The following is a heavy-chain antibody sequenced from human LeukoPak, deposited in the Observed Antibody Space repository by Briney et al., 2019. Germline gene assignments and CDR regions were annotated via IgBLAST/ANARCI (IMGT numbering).Heavy chain of an antibody. V-gene: IGHV3-15*01. D-gene: IGHD2-15*01. CDR1: GFTLSDAW. CDR3: TTRRQDGW. Sequence: TGGSLRLSCVGSGFTLSDAWMSWVRQAPGKGLEWVGRIKSKSDGGTIDYAAPVKGRFTISRDDSRNTLYLQMNSLKTEDTAVYYCTTRRQDGWWGQGTLVTVS. J-gene: IGHJ4*02. CDR2: IKSKSDGGTI.